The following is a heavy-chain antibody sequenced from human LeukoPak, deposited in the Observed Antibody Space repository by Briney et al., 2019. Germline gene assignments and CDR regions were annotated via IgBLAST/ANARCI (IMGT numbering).Heavy chain of an antibody. CDR2: ISGSGDST. V-gene: IGHV3-23*01. J-gene: IGHJ4*02. D-gene: IGHD4-17*01. CDR1: GFTFSSYW. Sequence: GGSLRLSCAASGFTFSSYWMHWVRQDAGKGLEWVSAISGSGDSTYYADSVKGRFTISRDNSKNTLYLQMNSLRVEDTAEYYCANEIFYGTWIAEYWGQGTLVTVSS. CDR3: ANEIFYGTWIAEY.